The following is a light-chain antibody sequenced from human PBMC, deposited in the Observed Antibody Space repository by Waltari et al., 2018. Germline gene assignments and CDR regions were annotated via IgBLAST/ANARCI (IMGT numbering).Light chain of an antibody. CDR3: HQYNSYSLLT. Sequence: DIRMTQSPSTLSASAGDRVIISCRASQSISKWLAWYQQKQGKAPKLLIYEASTLQSGDPSRFSGTGSGTAFTLPISSLQHDDFATYYCHQYNSYSLLTFGGGTKVEIK. CDR1: QSISKW. V-gene: IGKV1-5*03. J-gene: IGKJ4*01. CDR2: EAS.